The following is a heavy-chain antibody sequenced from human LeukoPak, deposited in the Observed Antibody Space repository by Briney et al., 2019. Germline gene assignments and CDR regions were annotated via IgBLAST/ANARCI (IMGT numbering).Heavy chain of an antibody. V-gene: IGHV3-23*01. Sequence: GGSLRLSCAASGFTFNNYAMSWVRQTPGKGLEWVSTFSIIDNNTYYADSVKGRFSISRDNSKNTLHLQMNSLRAEDTAVYYCARAMVRGPGLYGMDVWGQGATVTVSS. CDR3: ARAMVRGPGLYGMDV. J-gene: IGHJ6*02. CDR1: GFTFNNYA. D-gene: IGHD3-10*01. CDR2: FSIIDNNT.